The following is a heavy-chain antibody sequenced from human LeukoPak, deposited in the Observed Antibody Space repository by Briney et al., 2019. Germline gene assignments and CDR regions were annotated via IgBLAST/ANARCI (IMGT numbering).Heavy chain of an antibody. CDR1: GFTFNRYW. CDR3: ARVEASGYDYGAFDY. J-gene: IGHJ4*02. Sequence: GGSLRLSCAASGFTFNRYWMSWVRQAPGKELQWVANIKQDGSAKYYVDSVKGRFTISRDNAKNSLYLQMNSLRAEDTAVYYCARVEASGYDYGAFDYWGQGTLVTVSS. V-gene: IGHV3-7*01. CDR2: IKQDGSAK. D-gene: IGHD5-12*01.